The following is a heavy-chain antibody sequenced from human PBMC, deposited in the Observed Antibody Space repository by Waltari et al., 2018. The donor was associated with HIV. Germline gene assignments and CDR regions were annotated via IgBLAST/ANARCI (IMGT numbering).Heavy chain of an antibody. CDR2: ISSSGDKT. CDR3: AKDWGEGYKKDS. D-gene: IGHD3-10*01. Sequence: EVQLLESGGGLGQPGGALRLSCAASGSTFTVYAITWVRQAPGKGLEWVSTISSSGDKTYYADSVKGRFTISRDNSKKTVYLQMNSLRAEDTAVYYCAKDWGEGYKKDSWGQGTQVTVSS. J-gene: IGHJ4*02. CDR1: GSTFTVYA. V-gene: IGHV3-23*01.